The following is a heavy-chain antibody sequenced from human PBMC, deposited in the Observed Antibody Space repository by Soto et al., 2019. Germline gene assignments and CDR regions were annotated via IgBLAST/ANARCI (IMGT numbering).Heavy chain of an antibody. CDR1: GGSISSGGYS. D-gene: IGHD3-22*01. CDR3: ARRTVHYYDSSGYTNWFDP. V-gene: IGHV4-30-2*01. J-gene: IGHJ5*02. CDR2: IYHSGST. Sequence: PSETLSLTCAVSGGSISSGGYSWSWLRQPPGKGLEWIGYIYHSGSTYYNPSLKSRVTISVDRSKNQFSLKLSSVTAADTAVYNCARRTVHYYDSSGYTNWFDPWGQGTLVTVSS.